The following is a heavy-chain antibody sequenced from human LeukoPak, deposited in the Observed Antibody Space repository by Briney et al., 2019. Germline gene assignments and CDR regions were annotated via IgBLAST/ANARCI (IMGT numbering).Heavy chain of an antibody. J-gene: IGHJ3*02. V-gene: IGHV4-39*01. Sequence: PSETLSLTCTVSGGSISSSSYYWGWIRQPPGKGLEWIGSIYYSGSTYYNPSLKSRVTISVDTSKNQFSLRLSSVTAADTAVSYCASLLSSDWYKGAFDIWGPGTMVTVSS. CDR3: ASLLSSDWYKGAFDI. CDR2: IYYSGST. CDR1: GGSISSSSYY. D-gene: IGHD6-19*01.